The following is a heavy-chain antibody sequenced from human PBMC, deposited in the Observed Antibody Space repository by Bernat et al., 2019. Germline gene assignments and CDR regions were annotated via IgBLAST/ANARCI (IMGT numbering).Heavy chain of an antibody. CDR3: ARLPHARRYYYYGMDV. CDR1: GYTFTSYA. J-gene: IGHJ6*02. CDR2: INAGNGNT. Sequence: QVQLVQSGAEVKKPGASVKVSCKASGYTFTSYAMHWVRQAPGQRLEWMGWINAGNGNTKYSQKFQGRVTITRDTSASTAYMGLSSLRSEDTAVYYCARLPHARRYYYYGMDVWGQGTTVTVSS. V-gene: IGHV1-3*01.